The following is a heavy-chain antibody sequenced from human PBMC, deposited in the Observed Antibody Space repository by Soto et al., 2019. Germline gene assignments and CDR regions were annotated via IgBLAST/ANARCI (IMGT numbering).Heavy chain of an antibody. V-gene: IGHV1-2*02. D-gene: IGHD2-8*01. Sequence: GASVKVSCKASGYTFTGYYMHWVRQAPGQGLEWMGWINPNSGGTNYAQKFQGRVTITADKSTSTAYMELSSLRSEDTAVYYCASEVRRGMVYAQTYYYYYYMDVWGKGTTVTVSS. J-gene: IGHJ6*03. CDR3: ASEVRRGMVYAQTYYYYYYMDV. CDR1: GYTFTGYY. CDR2: INPNSGGT.